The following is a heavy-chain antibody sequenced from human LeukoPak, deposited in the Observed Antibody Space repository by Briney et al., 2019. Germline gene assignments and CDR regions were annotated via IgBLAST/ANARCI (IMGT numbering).Heavy chain of an antibody. CDR3: AKVVQYTASTGTGLDY. J-gene: IGHJ4*02. Sequence: GGSLRLPCAASGFTFSSYGMHWVRQAPGKGLDWVAVIWYDGSYKYYADSVKGRFTISRDNSKNTLYLQMNSLRAEDTAVYYCAKVVQYTASTGTGLDYWGQGTLVTVSS. D-gene: IGHD6-13*01. CDR2: IWYDGSYK. CDR1: GFTFSSYG. V-gene: IGHV3-33*06.